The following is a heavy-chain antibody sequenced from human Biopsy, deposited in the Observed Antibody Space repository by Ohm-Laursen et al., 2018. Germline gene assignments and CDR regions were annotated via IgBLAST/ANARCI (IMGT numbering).Heavy chain of an antibody. CDR3: ARDPLNGHKHFDY. CDR2: INCKTGAT. CDR1: SYTFTDYN. Sequence: ASVKVSCKAFSYTFTDYNIHWMRQAPGQGLEWLGYINCKTGATNYAQKFQGTVTMTRDTSISTAYLALGSLRSTDTAIYYCARDPLNGHKHFDYWGQGSLVTVSS. D-gene: IGHD2-8*01. V-gene: IGHV1-2*02. J-gene: IGHJ4*02.